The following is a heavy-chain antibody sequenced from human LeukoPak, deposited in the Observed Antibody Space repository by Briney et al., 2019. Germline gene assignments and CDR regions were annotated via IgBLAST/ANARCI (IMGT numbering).Heavy chain of an antibody. V-gene: IGHV1-24*01. J-gene: IGHJ4*02. CDR1: GYTLTELS. CDR2: FDPEDGET. CDR3: ATASKTTYYYDSSGYFDY. D-gene: IGHD3-22*01. Sequence: ASVKVSCKVSGYTLTELSMHWVRQAPGKGLEWMGGFDPEDGETIYAQKFQGRVTMTEDTSTDTAYMELSSLRSEDTVVYYCATASKTTYYYDSSGYFDYWGQGTLVTVSS.